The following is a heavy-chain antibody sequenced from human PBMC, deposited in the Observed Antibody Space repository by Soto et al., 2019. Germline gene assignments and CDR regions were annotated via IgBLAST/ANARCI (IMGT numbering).Heavy chain of an antibody. CDR1: GYTFTKYG. D-gene: IGHD6-13*01. Sequence: QVQLVQSGAEVKNPGASVKVSCKASGYTFTKYGIGSVRQAPGQGLEWMGWISAYNGNTNSAQKLQGRVTMTTDTATRTAYMELRTLRSDDSAVYYCAIEVAAAGGEYDYWVQGTLVTVSS. CDR2: ISAYNGNT. V-gene: IGHV1-18*01. J-gene: IGHJ4*02. CDR3: AIEVAAAGGEYDY.